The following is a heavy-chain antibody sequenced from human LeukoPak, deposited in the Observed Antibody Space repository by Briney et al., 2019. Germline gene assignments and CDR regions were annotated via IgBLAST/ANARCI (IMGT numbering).Heavy chain of an antibody. J-gene: IGHJ6*02. CDR3: ARDKITGTTGGYYYGMDV. V-gene: IGHV3-33*01. CDR1: GFTFSSYG. D-gene: IGHD1-7*01. CDR2: IWYDGSNK. Sequence: GGSLRLSCAASGFTFSSYGMHWVRQAPGMGLEWVAVIWYDGSNKYYADSVKGRFTISRDNSKNTLYLQMNSLRAEDTAVYYCARDKITGTTGGYYYGMDVWGQGTTVTVSS.